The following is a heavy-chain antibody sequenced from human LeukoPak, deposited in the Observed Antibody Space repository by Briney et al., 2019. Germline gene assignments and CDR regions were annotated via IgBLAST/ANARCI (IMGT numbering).Heavy chain of an antibody. CDR1: GFTFTRYW. CDR2: VKQDGSQA. D-gene: IGHD4-17*01. J-gene: IGHJ4*02. CDR3: TRHLPNPNDYGDYN. V-gene: IGHV3-7*03. Sequence: GGSLRLSCATSGFTFTRYWMAWIRQSPGKGLEWVANVKQDGSQAYYLESVEGRFTISRDNAKTSLYLHLNSLKTEDTAVYYCTRHLPNPNDYGDYNWGQGTLAIVSS.